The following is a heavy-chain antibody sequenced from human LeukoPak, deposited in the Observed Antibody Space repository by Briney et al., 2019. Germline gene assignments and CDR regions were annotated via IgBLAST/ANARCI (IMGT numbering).Heavy chain of an antibody. J-gene: IGHJ4*02. V-gene: IGHV3-23*01. CDR1: GFTFSSYA. D-gene: IGHD5-24*01. Sequence: GGSLRLSCAAFGFTFSSYAMSWVRQAPGRGLEWVSAISDSGDSTYYADSVKGRFTVSRDNSKNTLYLQMNSLRAEDTAVYYCAKKMTITGWLYYFDYWGQGTLVTVSS. CDR3: AKKMTITGWLYYFDY. CDR2: ISDSGDST.